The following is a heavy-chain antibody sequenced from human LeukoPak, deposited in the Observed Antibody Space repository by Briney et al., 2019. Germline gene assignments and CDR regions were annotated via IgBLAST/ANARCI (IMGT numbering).Heavy chain of an antibody. CDR3: ASQDYGDNPGIDY. CDR2: TSYDGNNK. CDR1: GFTFSIYT. Sequence: PGGSLRLSCAASGFTFSIYTMHWVRQAPGKGLEWVAVTSYDGNNKKYADSVKGRFTISRDNSKNTLYLQVNSLRAEDTAVFYCASQDYGDNPGIDYWGQGTLVTVSS. V-gene: IGHV3-30*04. J-gene: IGHJ4*02. D-gene: IGHD4-23*01.